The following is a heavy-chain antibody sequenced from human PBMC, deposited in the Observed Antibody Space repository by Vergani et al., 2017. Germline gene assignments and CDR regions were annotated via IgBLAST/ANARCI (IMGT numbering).Heavy chain of an antibody. Sequence: EVQLEESGGGLVLPGRSLRLSCVASGFTSAGYAMHWVRQAPGKGLEWVSGISASGGSTYYTDSVKGRFIISRDISKNTLYLQMSSLRADDTAVYYCAKDRPRDWETPLFLFDYWGQGTLVAVSS. D-gene: IGHD1-26*01. CDR3: AKDRPRDWETPLFLFDY. CDR1: GFTSAGYA. J-gene: IGHJ4*02. V-gene: IGHV3-23*04. CDR2: ISASGGST.